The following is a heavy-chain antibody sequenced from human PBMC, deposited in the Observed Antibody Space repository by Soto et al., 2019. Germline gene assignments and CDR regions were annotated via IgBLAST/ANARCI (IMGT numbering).Heavy chain of an antibody. V-gene: IGHV1-58*02. Sequence: SVKVSCKASGFTFTSSAMQWVRQARGQRLEWIGWIVVGSGNTNYAQKFQERVTITRDMSTSTAYMELSSLRSEDTAVYYCAADSRGVSGQLAGYYYYYMAVWGKGTTVTVSS. CDR3: AADSRGVSGQLAGYYYYYMAV. J-gene: IGHJ6*03. D-gene: IGHD6-6*01. CDR2: IVVGSGNT. CDR1: GFTFTSSA.